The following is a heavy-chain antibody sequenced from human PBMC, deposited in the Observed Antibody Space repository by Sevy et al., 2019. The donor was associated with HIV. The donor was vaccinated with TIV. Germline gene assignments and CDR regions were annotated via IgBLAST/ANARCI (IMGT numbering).Heavy chain of an antibody. CDR2: IYYSGST. CDR3: AGGQYSYGYWREFDY. D-gene: IGHD5-18*01. V-gene: IGHV4-59*01. CDR1: GASISTYY. J-gene: IGHJ4*02. Sequence: SETLSLTCTVSGASISTYYWSWIRQPPGKGLEWIGYIYYSGSTNYNPSLKSRVTISVDTSKNQFSLKLSSVTAADTAVYYCAGGQYSYGYWREFDYWGQGTLVTVSS.